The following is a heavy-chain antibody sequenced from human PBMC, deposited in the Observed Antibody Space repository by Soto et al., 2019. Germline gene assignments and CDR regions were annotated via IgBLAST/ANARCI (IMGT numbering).Heavy chain of an antibody. CDR2: ISSTGGST. CDR1: GFTFSSYA. V-gene: IGHV3-23*01. Sequence: GGSLRLSCAASGFTFSSYAMNWVRQAPGKGLEWVSAISSTGGSTYYADSVKGRFTISRDNSKNTLSLQMNSLRAEDTAVYYCAKDQFYHYYYGVDVWGQGTTVTVSS. J-gene: IGHJ6*02. CDR3: AKDQFYHYYYGVDV.